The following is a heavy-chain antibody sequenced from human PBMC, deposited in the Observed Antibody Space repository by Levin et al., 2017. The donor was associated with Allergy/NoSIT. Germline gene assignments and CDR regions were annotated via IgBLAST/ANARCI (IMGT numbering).Heavy chain of an antibody. CDR3: ARVRGDTAMVHEYYYYYGLDV. Sequence: GGSLRLSCAASGMTFSSYGLHWVRQAPGKGLEWVAVIWYDGSNTYYSDSVKGRFTISRDNSKNTLYLQMNSLRAEDTAVYYCARVRGDTAMVHEYYYYYGLDVWGQGTTVAVSS. CDR2: IWYDGSNT. CDR1: GMTFSSYG. D-gene: IGHD5-18*01. J-gene: IGHJ6*02. V-gene: IGHV3-33*01.